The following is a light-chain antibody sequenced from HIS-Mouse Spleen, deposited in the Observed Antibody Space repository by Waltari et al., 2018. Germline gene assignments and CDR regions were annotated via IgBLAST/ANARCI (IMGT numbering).Light chain of an antibody. J-gene: IGLJ2*01. V-gene: IGLV2-14*03. Sequence: QSALTQPASVSGSPGQSITISCTGTSSDVGGYNYVSWYQQHPGKAPKLMIYDVSNRPSGGSNRFSGSKSGNTASPTISGLQAEDEADYYCSSYTSSSFNVVFGGGTKLTVL. CDR1: SSDVGGYNY. CDR3: SSYTSSSFNVV. CDR2: DVS.